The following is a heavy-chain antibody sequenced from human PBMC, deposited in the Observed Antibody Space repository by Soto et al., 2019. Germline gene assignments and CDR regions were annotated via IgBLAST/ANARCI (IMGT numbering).Heavy chain of an antibody. D-gene: IGHD6-13*01. CDR3: AYSSTPFDY. CDR2: LNGDGSST. V-gene: IGHV3-74*01. CDR1: GFTFSNYY. Sequence: QSGGSLRLSCAASGFTFSNYYMHWVRQAPGKGLVWVSRLNGDGSSTNYADSVKGRFTISRDNSKNTLYLQMNSLRAEDTAVYYCAYSSTPFDYWGQGTLVTVSS. J-gene: IGHJ4*02.